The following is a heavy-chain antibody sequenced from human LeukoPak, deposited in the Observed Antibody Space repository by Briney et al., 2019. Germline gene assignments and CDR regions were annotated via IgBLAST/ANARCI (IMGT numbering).Heavy chain of an antibody. CDR2: IYSGGST. CDR3: ARAVDYYGSGSYYPNSYGMDV. Sequence: GGSLRLSCAASGFTLSSNYMSWVRQAPGKGLEWVSVIYSGGSTYYADSVKGRFTISRDNSKNTLYLQMNSLRAEDTAVYYCARAVDYYGSGSYYPNSYGMDVWGQGTTVTVSS. J-gene: IGHJ6*02. CDR1: GFTLSSNY. V-gene: IGHV3-66*01. D-gene: IGHD3-10*01.